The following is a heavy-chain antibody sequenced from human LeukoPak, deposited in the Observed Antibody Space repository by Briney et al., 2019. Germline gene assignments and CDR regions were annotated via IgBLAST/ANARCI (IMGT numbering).Heavy chain of an antibody. CDR2: IKQDGSEK. V-gene: IGHV3-7*01. CDR3: ARDMTRYYYYYMDV. D-gene: IGHD3-16*01. Sequence: GGSLRLSCAASGFSFSSYNMNWVRLAPGKGLEWVANIKQDGSEKYYVDSVKGRFTISRDNAKNSLYLQMNSLRAEDTAVYYCARDMTRYYYYYMDVWGKGTTVTVSS. CDR1: GFSFSSYN. J-gene: IGHJ6*03.